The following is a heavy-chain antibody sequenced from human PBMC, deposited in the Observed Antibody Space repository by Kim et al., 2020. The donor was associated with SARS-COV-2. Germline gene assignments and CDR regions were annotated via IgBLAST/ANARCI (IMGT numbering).Heavy chain of an antibody. Sequence: GNGRVTISRDNSKNTLYLQMDSLRAEDTAVDYCAKGVVVVVAATGWFDPWGQGTLVTVSS. CDR3: AKGVVVVVAATGWFDP. V-gene: IGHV3-23*01. D-gene: IGHD2-15*01. J-gene: IGHJ5*02.